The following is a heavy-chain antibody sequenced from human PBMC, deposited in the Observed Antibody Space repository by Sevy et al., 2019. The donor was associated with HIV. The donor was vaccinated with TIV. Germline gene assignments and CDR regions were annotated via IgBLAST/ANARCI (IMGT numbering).Heavy chain of an antibody. J-gene: IGHJ6*02. CDR3: AKVDVVVPVADYGMDV. V-gene: IGHV3-23*01. CDR1: GFTFSNYA. CDR2: ISRSGGST. D-gene: IGHD2-2*01. Sequence: GGSLRLSCAASGFTFSNYAMSWVRQAPGKGLEWVSSISRSGGSTYYADSVKGRFTISRDNSKNTLYLQMNSLRAADTAVYYCAKVDVVVPVADYGMDVWGQGTTVTVSS.